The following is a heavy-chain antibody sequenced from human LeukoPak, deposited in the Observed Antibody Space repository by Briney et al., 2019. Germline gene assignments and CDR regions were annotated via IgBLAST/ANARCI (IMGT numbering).Heavy chain of an antibody. V-gene: IGHV3-30*18. J-gene: IGHJ4*02. D-gene: IGHD2-15*01. Sequence: PGGSLRLSCVASGFTFSSYGMHWVRQAPGKGLEWVAVISYDGSNKYYADSVKGRFTISRDNSKNTLYLQMNSLRAEDTAVYYCAKSPGWYVTDGGEYWGQGTLVTVSS. CDR1: GFTFSSYG. CDR2: ISYDGSNK. CDR3: AKSPGWYVTDGGEY.